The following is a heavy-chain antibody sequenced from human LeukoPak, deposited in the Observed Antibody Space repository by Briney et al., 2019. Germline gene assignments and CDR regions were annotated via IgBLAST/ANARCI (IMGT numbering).Heavy chain of an antibody. CDR2: IIPIFGTA. Sequence: SVKVSCKASGGTFSSYAISWVRQAPGQGLEWMGGIIPIFGTANYAQKFQGRVTITTDESTSTAYMELSSLRGEDTAFYYCAKNARKDTGGSNLWFFDSWGQGTLVTVS. D-gene: IGHD1-14*01. CDR1: GGTFSSYA. J-gene: IGHJ4*02. V-gene: IGHV1-69*05. CDR3: AKNARKDTGGSNLWFFDS.